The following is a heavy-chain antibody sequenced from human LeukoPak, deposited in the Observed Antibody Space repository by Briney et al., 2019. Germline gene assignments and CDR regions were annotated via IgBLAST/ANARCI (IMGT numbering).Heavy chain of an antibody. CDR2: INHSGST. J-gene: IGHJ4*02. CDR3: ARHRVQTYYYGSGSRAPLDY. CDR1: GGSFSGYY. D-gene: IGHD3-10*01. V-gene: IGHV4-34*01. Sequence: SETLSLTCAVYGGSFSGYYWSWIRQPPGKGLEWIGEINHSGSTNYNPSLKSRVTISVDTSKNQFSLKLSSVTAADTAVYYCARHRVQTYYYGSGSRAPLDYWGQGTLVTVSS.